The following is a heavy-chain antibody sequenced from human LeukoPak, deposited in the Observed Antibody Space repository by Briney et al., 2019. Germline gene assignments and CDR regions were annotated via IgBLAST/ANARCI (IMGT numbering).Heavy chain of an antibody. CDR3: GKYTSTWGLDY. D-gene: IGHD3-16*01. CDR1: GFTFSTYP. V-gene: IGHV3-23*01. CDR2: ILGSGVST. J-gene: IGHJ4*02. Sequence: PGGSLRLSCVASGFTFSTYPMICVRHAPGEGLEWVSSILGSGVSTYYADSVKVRFTISRDNYKNTLYLQMNNLRAEDTAIYYCGKYTSTWGLDYWGQGTLVTVSS.